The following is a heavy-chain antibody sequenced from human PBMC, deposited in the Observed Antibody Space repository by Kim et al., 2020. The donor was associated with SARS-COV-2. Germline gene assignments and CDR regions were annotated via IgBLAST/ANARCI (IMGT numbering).Heavy chain of an antibody. V-gene: IGHV3-30*04. CDR3: ARAPRGIWFGESHTNYGMDV. J-gene: IGHJ6*02. D-gene: IGHD3-10*01. CDR1: GFTFSSYA. Sequence: GGSLRLSCAVSGFTFSSYAMHWVRQAPGKGLEWVAVISYDGSNKYYADSVKGRFTISRDNSKNTLYLQMNSLRAEDTAVYYCARAPRGIWFGESHTNYGMDVWGQGTTVTVSS. CDR2: ISYDGSNK.